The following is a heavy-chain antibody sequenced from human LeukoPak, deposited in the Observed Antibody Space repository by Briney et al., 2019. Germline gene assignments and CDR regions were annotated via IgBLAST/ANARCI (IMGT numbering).Heavy chain of an antibody. V-gene: IGHV3-15*01. J-gene: IGHJ4*02. CDR3: TTDPLSSVVTPGIFDY. D-gene: IGHD4-23*01. Sequence: GGSLRLSCAASGFTFNYAWMSWVRQVPGKGLEWVGRIKSKTDGGTTDYAAPVKGRFTISRDDSKNTLYLQMNSLKTEDTAVYYCTTDPLSSVVTPGIFDYWGQGTLVTVSS. CDR1: GFTFNYAW. CDR2: IKSKTDGGTT.